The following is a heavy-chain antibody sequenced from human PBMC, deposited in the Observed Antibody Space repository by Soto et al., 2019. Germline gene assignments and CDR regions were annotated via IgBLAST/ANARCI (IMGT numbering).Heavy chain of an antibody. V-gene: IGHV4-39*02. CDR3: AREGFGVPEGFGAPDY. Sequence: PSETLSLTCTVSGGSISTSSYYWGWIRQPPGKGLEWIGTIYYSGTSYHNPSLKSRVTISVDTSKNQFSLRAEDTAVYYCAREGFGVPEGFGAPDYWTQGTLVTVSS. CDR1: GGSISTSSYY. D-gene: IGHD3-10*01. J-gene: IGHJ4*02. CDR2: IYYSGTS.